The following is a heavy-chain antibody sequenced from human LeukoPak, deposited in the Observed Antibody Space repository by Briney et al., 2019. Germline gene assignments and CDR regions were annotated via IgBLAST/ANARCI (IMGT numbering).Heavy chain of an antibody. D-gene: IGHD3-22*01. CDR2: ISSSSTYI. CDR1: GFTFSSYN. CDR3: ARDPVYYDSRGYYSGGWYFDY. V-gene: IGHV3-21*01. J-gene: IGHJ4*02. Sequence: PGGSLRLSCAASGFTFSSYNMNWVRQAPGKGLEWVSSISSSSTYIYYADSVKGRFTISRDNAKNSLSLQMNSLRAEDTAVYYCARDPVYYDSRGYYSGGWYFDYWGQGTLVTVSS.